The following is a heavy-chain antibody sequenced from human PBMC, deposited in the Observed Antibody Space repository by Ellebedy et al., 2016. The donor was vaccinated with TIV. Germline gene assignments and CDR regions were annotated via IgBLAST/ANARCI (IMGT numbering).Heavy chain of an antibody. Sequence: GESLKISXAVSGFTVSNYYMSWVRQAPGKGLEWVSVIYSGGGTSYAESVKGRFTISRDNSKNTIYLQMNSLRAEDTAVYYCARGGDSSHWYEFDHWGQGTLVTVSA. D-gene: IGHD6-13*01. J-gene: IGHJ4*02. V-gene: IGHV3-53*01. CDR2: IYSGGGT. CDR1: GFTVSNYY. CDR3: ARGGDSSHWYEFDH.